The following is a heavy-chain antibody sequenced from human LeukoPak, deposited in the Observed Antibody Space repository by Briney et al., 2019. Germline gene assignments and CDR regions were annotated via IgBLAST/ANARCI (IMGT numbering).Heavy chain of an antibody. Sequence: GGSLRLSCTASGFTFGDYAMSWFRQAPGKGLEWVGFIRSKGYGGTTEYAASVKGRSTISRDDSKSIAYLQMNSLKTEDTAVYYCTRTYYYDSSGYINFDYWGQGTLVTVSS. CDR3: TRTYYYDSSGYINFDY. CDR2: IRSKGYGGTT. J-gene: IGHJ4*02. V-gene: IGHV3-49*03. D-gene: IGHD3-22*01. CDR1: GFTFGDYA.